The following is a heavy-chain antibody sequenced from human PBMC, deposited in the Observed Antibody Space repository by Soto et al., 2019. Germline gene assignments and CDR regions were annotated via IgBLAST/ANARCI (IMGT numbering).Heavy chain of an antibody. Sequence: SENLSLTCSVSGGSISSGGYYWSWIRQHPGKGLEWTGYTHYSGSTYYNPSLKSRVTILVDTSKNQFSLNLSSVTAADTAVYYCARSNYYDSISYSFYYYYYGMDVWGQGTTVIVS. CDR3: ARSNYYDSISYSFYYYYYGMDV. V-gene: IGHV4-31*03. CDR2: THYSGST. D-gene: IGHD3-22*01. CDR1: GGSISSGGYY. J-gene: IGHJ6*02.